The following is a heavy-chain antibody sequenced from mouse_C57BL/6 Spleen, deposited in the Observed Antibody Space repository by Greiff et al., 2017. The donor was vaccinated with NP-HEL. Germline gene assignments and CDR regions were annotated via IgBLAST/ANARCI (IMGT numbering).Heavy chain of an antibody. D-gene: IGHD3-3*01. J-gene: IGHJ2*01. V-gene: IGHV1-82*01. CDR2: IYPGDGDT. CDR3: ARGLGDYYFDY. CDR1: GYAFSSSW. Sequence: QVQLQQSGPELVKPGASVKISYKASGYAFSSSWMNWVKQRPGKGLEWIGRIYPGDGDTNYNGKFKGKATLTADKSASTAYMQLSSLTSEDSAVYFCARGLGDYYFDYWGQGTTLTVSS.